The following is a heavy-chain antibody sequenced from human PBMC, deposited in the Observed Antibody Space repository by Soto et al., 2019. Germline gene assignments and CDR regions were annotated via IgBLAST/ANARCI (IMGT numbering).Heavy chain of an antibody. V-gene: IGHV1-18*04. Sequence: ASVKVSCKASGYTFTSYGISWVRQAPGQGFEWMGWISAYNGNTNYAQKLQGRATMTTDTSTSTAYMELRSLRSDDTAVYYCARAGITMVRDLTLLFDYWGQGTQVTVSS. CDR1: GYTFTSYG. CDR2: ISAYNGNT. CDR3: ARAGITMVRDLTLLFDY. J-gene: IGHJ4*02. D-gene: IGHD3-10*01.